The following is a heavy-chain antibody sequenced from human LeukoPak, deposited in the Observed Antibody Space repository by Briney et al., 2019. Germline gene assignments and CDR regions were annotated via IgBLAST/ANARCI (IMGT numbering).Heavy chain of an antibody. CDR1: GDSITSYY. V-gene: IGHV4-59*12. Sequence: SETLSLTCTVSGDSITSYYWSWIRQPPGKGLEWIGYIYYTGSTNHNPSLKSRITISIDTSKNQFSLKLSSVTAADTAVYYCARGRDYGDYPRLVWYFDYWGQGTLVTVSS. D-gene: IGHD4-17*01. J-gene: IGHJ4*02. CDR3: ARGRDYGDYPRLVWYFDY. CDR2: IYYTGST.